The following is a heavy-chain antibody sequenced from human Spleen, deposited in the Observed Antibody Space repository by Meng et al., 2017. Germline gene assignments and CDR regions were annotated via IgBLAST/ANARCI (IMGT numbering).Heavy chain of an antibody. CDR2: IYYSGST. D-gene: IGHD2/OR15-2a*01. Sequence: SETLSLTCTVSGGSISSSGHYWGWIRQSPGKGLEWIGSIYYSGSTYYNPSRQSRVSISVDTSKNEFSLKLTSVAAADTALYFCAREASGEYFLYGLDVWGPGTTVTVSS. CDR1: GGSISSSGHY. J-gene: IGHJ6*02. V-gene: IGHV4-39*07. CDR3: AREASGEYFLYGLDV.